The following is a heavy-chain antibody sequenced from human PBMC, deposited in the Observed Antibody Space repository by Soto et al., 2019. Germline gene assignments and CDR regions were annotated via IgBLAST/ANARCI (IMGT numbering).Heavy chain of an antibody. Sequence: QVQLQESGPGLVKPSQTLSLTCSVSGGSINSGDYYWSWIRQPPGKGLEWIGYIYYSGSTYHNPSLKSRINISLDTSKNQFSLKLSSVTAADTAVYYCATVPTYYYDRSGYANAFDIWGQGTLGTVSS. CDR3: ATVPTYYYDRSGYANAFDI. D-gene: IGHD3-22*01. V-gene: IGHV4-30-4*01. J-gene: IGHJ3*02. CDR2: IYYSGST. CDR1: GGSINSGDYY.